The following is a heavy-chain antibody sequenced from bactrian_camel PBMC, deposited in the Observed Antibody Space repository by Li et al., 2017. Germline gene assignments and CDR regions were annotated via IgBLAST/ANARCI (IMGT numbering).Heavy chain of an antibody. Sequence: DVQLVESGGGLVQPGGSLTLSCAASGFTFSSYSMGWVRQAPGKGLEWVSSISMDGRTTEYADSLKGRFTISRDNAKDTVYLQMNSLKPEDTALYYCSVATTSGTFNYWGQGTQVTVS. V-gene: IGHV3S40*01. CDR3: SVATTSGTFNY. CDR2: ISMDGRTT. CDR1: GFTFSSYS. D-gene: IGHD5*01. J-gene: IGHJ4*01.